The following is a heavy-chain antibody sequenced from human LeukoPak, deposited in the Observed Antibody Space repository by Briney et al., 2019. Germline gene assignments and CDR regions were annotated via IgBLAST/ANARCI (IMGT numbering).Heavy chain of an antibody. CDR3: ARIRLRDSSGYYFDY. CDR1: GFTFSDYY. V-gene: IGHV3-11*03. J-gene: IGHJ4*02. Sequence: GGSLRLSCAASGFTFSDYYMSWIRQAPGKGLEWVSYISSSSSHTNYADSVKGRFTISRDNAKNSLYLQMSSLRAEATAVYYCARIRLRDSSGYYFDYWGQGTLVTVSS. D-gene: IGHD3-22*01. CDR2: ISSSSSHT.